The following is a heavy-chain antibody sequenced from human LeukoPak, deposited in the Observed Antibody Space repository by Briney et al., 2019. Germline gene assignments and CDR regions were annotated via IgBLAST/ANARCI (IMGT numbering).Heavy chain of an antibody. CDR1: GFTFSAYY. Sequence: GESLKISCAASGFTFSAYYMSWIRQAPGKGLEWVSYISTTSSTIKYADSVKGRFTISRDNAKNSLFLHMNSLRAEDTAVYYCVRLKAAYTGYDIIDYWGQGTLITVSP. V-gene: IGHV3-11*01. J-gene: IGHJ4*02. D-gene: IGHD5-12*01. CDR2: ISTTSSTI. CDR3: VRLKAAYTGYDIIDY.